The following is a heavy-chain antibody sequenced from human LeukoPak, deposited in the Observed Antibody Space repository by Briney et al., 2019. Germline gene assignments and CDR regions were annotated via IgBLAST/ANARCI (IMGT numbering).Heavy chain of an antibody. V-gene: IGHV4-4*07. Sequence: SETLSLTCTVSGVSITNYYWAWIRQPAGRGLEWIGRMYISGSTNYNPSLKSRVSISIDKTKNQFSLKLRSVTAADTAIYYCARDYLVGAPLDSWGQGTLVTVSS. D-gene: IGHD1-26*01. CDR3: ARDYLVGAPLDS. CDR2: MYISGST. CDR1: GVSITNYY. J-gene: IGHJ4*02.